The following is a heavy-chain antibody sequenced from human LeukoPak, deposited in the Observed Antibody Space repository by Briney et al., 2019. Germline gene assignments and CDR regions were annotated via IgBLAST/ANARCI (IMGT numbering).Heavy chain of an antibody. J-gene: IGHJ4*02. CDR3: TTTASYFDWLFSGSFDY. V-gene: IGHV3-15*01. Sequence: GGSLRLSCAASGFTFSNAWMSWVRQAPGKGLEWVGRIKSKTDGGTTDYAAPVKGRFTISRDDSKNTLYLQMNSLKTEDTAVYYCTTTASYFDWLFSGSFDYWGQGTLVTVSS. CDR2: IKSKTDGGTT. D-gene: IGHD3-9*01. CDR1: GFTFSNAW.